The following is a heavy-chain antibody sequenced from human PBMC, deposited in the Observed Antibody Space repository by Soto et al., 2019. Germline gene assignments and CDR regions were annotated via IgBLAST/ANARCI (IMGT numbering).Heavy chain of an antibody. CDR1: GGTFSSYA. V-gene: IGHV1-69*12. CDR2: IIPIFGTA. CDR3: ARGKPVERPYSWFDP. Sequence: QVQLVQSGAEVKKPGSSVKVSCKASGGTFSSYAISWVRQAPGQGLEWMGGIIPIFGTANYAQKFQGRVTSXXAXSXXTAYMELSSLRSEDTAVYYCARGKPVERPYSWFDPWGQGTLVTVSS. J-gene: IGHJ5*02.